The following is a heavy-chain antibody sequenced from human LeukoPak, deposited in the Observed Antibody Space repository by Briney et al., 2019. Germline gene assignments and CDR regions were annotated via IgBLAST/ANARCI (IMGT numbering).Heavy chain of an antibody. CDR3: ARGDNRDY. Sequence: ASVKVSCKASGYTFTNYAISWVRQAPGQGLEWLGSISVYNGITNHAQKFQGRVTMTTDTSTSTAYMELRSLRSDDTAVYYCARGDNRDYWGQGTLVTVSS. D-gene: IGHD1-14*01. J-gene: IGHJ4*02. V-gene: IGHV1-18*01. CDR2: ISVYNGIT. CDR1: GYTFTNYA.